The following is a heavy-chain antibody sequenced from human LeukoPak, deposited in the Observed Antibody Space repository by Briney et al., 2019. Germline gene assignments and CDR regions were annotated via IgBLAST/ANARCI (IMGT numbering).Heavy chain of an antibody. CDR1: GYTFTSYA. D-gene: IGHD3-22*01. J-gene: IGHJ4*02. CDR2: IIPILGIA. Sequence: GASVKVSCKASGYTFTSYAISWVRQAPGQGLEWMGRIIPILGIANYAQKFQGRVTITADKSTSTAYMELSSLRPEDTAVYYCAQGPSGYYYYWGQGTLVTVSS. V-gene: IGHV1-69*04. CDR3: AQGPSGYYYY.